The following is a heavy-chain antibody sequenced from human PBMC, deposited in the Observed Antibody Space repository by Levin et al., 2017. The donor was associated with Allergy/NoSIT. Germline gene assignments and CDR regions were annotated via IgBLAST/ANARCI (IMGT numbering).Heavy chain of an antibody. J-gene: IGHJ4*02. Sequence: SQTLSLTCTVSGGSVSYGNYYWGWIRQSPGKGLEWIGCISYIGNTFYNPSLKSRVTISIDKSTNQFSLRLSAVTAADMTIYYCARHPMRTELVDYWGQGTLVTVSS. CDR2: ISYIGNT. D-gene: IGHD6-6*01. V-gene: IGHV4-39*01. CDR3: ARHPMRTELVDY. CDR1: GGSVSYGNYY.